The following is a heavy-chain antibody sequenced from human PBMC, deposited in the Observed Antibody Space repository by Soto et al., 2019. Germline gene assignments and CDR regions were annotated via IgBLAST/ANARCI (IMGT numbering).Heavy chain of an antibody. D-gene: IGHD5-18*01. Sequence: GASVKVSCKASGYTFTGYYMHWVRQAPGQGLEWMGWINPNSGGTNYAQKFQGWVTMTRDTSISTAYMELSRLRSDDTAVYYCARGGYSYGYEDPTIYYYYGMDVWDQGTTVTVSS. V-gene: IGHV1-2*04. CDR1: GYTFTGYY. CDR3: ARGGYSYGYEDPTIYYYYGMDV. J-gene: IGHJ6*02. CDR2: INPNSGGT.